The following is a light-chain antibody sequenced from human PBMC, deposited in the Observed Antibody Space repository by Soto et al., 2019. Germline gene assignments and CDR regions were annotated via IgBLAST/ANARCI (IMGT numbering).Light chain of an antibody. J-gene: IGLJ3*02. V-gene: IGLV1-40*01. CDR2: SNT. CDR3: QSYESGWGV. CDR1: NSNIGAGYD. Sequence: QLVLTQPPSVSGAPGQRVTISCTGSNSNIGAGYDVHWYQQYPGTAPKLLIYSNTNRPSGVPDRFSASKSGTSASLAITGLQAEDEAYYYCQSYESGWGVFGGGTKLTVL.